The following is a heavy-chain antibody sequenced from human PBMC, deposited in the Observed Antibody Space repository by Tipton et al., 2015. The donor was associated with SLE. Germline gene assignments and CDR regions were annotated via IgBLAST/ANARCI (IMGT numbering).Heavy chain of an antibody. CDR3: ARDWCSSTSCYGYYYMDV. CDR1: GGSISSRNYY. CDR2: IYYSGIT. Sequence: TLSLTCTVSGGSISSRNYYWGWIRQPPGKGLEWIGGIYYSGITYYNPSLKGRVIMSVDTSKNQFSLKLSSVTAADTAVYYCARDWCSSTSCYGYYYMDVWGKGTTVTVPS. J-gene: IGHJ6*03. V-gene: IGHV4-39*07. D-gene: IGHD2-2*01.